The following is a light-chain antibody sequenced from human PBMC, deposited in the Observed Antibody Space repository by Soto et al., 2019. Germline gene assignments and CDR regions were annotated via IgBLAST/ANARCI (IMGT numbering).Light chain of an antibody. J-gene: IGLJ3*02. CDR2: EVS. CDR3: TSYAGSNIWV. Sequence: QSVLTQPPSASGSPGQSVTISCTGTSSDVGAYEYVSWYQQYPGKAPKLMIYEVSKRPSGVPDRFSGSKSGNTASLTVSGLQAEDEADYYCTSYAGSNIWVFGGGTKLTVL. CDR1: SSDVGAYEY. V-gene: IGLV2-8*01.